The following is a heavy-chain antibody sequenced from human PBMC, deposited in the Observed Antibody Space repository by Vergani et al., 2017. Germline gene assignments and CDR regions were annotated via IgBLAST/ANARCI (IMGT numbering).Heavy chain of an antibody. CDR1: GYTFTSYG. CDR2: LSAYNGNT. D-gene: IGHD2-2*01. J-gene: IGHJ6*02. Sequence: QVQLVQSGAEVKKPGASVKVSCKASGYTFTSYGISWVRQAPGQGLEWMGWLSAYNGNTNYAQKLQGRVTMTTDTSTSTGYMELRSLRSADTAVYYCASDPDIVVVPAAPYYYYYYGMDVWGQGTTLTVSS. V-gene: IGHV1-18*04. CDR3: ASDPDIVVVPAAPYYYYYYGMDV.